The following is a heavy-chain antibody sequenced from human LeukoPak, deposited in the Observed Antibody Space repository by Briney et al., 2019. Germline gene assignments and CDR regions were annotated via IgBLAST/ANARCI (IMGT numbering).Heavy chain of an antibody. Sequence: GRSLRLSCAASGFTFSSYSMNWVRQAPGQGLERVSYISSSGSTISYEDSVMSRFTISRDNTKNSQYLLMISLIADDTSAYYCSELCITMYVGVWGKGTTVTVSS. J-gene: IGHJ6*03. CDR3: SELCITMYVGV. D-gene: IGHD3-10*01. V-gene: IGHV3-48*04. CDR1: GFTFSSYS. CDR2: ISSSGSTI.